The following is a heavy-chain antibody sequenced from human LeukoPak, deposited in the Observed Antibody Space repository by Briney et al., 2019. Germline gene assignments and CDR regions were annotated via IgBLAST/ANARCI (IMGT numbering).Heavy chain of an antibody. Sequence: KPSETLSLTCAVYGGSFSGYYWSWIRQPPGKGLEWIGEINHSGSTNYNPSLKSRVTISVDTSKNQFSLKLSSVTAADTAVYYCARAHVLNYYDSSGSYGMDVWGQGTTVTVSS. CDR1: GGSFSGYY. V-gene: IGHV4-34*01. CDR2: INHSGST. J-gene: IGHJ6*02. D-gene: IGHD3-22*01. CDR3: ARAHVLNYYDSSGSYGMDV.